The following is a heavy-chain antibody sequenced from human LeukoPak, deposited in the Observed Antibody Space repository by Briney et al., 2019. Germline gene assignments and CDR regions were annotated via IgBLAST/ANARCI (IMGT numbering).Heavy chain of an antibody. V-gene: IGHV3-30*02. D-gene: IGHD3-22*01. J-gene: IGHJ4*02. Sequence: GGSLRLSCAASGFTFSSYGMHWVRQAPGKGLEWVAFIRYDGSNKYYADSVKGRFTISRDNSRNTLYLQMNSLRAEDTAVYYCAKVGGDSSGYYKEDYWGQGTLVTVSS. CDR3: AKVGGDSSGYYKEDY. CDR2: IRYDGSNK. CDR1: GFTFSSYG.